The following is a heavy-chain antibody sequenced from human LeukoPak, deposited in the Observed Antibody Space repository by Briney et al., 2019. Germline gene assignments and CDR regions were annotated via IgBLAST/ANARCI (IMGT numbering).Heavy chain of an antibody. CDR3: ARRLYYNSSGYYYGADYNAFAI. J-gene: IGHJ3*02. V-gene: IGHV5-51*01. Sequence: GGSLRLSCAASGYSFTSYWIGWVRQMPGKGLEWMGIIYPGDSDTIYSPSFQGQVTISADKSISTAYLQRSSLKTTHTAMSYRARRLYYNSSGYYYGADYNAFAIWGQGTMVTVSS. CDR1: GYSFTSYW. CDR2: IYPGDSDT. D-gene: IGHD3-22*01.